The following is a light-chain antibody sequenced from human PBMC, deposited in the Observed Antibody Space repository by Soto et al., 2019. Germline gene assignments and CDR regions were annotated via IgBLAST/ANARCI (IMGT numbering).Light chain of an antibody. J-gene: IGKJ1*01. CDR2: QAA. CDR3: QQYSTYTPRT. V-gene: IGKV1-5*03. Sequence: DIQMTQSPSTLSASVGDRVTITCRASQSICIWLDWYHQKPGKAPKILIYQAASLESGGPSRFSGSGSGTEFTLTISSLQPDDFATYYCQQYSTYTPRTFGQGTKVEIK. CDR1: QSICIW.